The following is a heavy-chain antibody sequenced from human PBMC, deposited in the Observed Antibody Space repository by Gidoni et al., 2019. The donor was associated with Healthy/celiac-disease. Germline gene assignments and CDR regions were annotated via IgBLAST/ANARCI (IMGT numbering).Heavy chain of an antibody. J-gene: IGHJ4*02. CDR3: AMGRPANDYDFWSGNMAHRGTPFDY. Sequence: EVQLVESGGGLVQPGGSLRLSCAASGFTVSSNYMSWVRQAPGKGLEWVSVIYRGGSTYYADSVKGRFTISRDNSKNTLYLQMNSLRAEDTAVYYCAMGRPANDYDFWSGNMAHRGTPFDYWGQGTLVTVSS. CDR1: GFTVSSNY. D-gene: IGHD3-3*01. V-gene: IGHV3-66*02. CDR2: IYRGGST.